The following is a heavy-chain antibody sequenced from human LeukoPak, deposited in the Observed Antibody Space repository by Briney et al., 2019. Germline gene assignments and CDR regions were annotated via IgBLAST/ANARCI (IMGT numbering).Heavy chain of an antibody. V-gene: IGHV1-3*03. CDR3: ARDPYGGYNGNWYFDL. CDR1: GHTFTGYA. J-gene: IGHJ2*01. Sequence: ASVTVSCKASGHTFTGYAIHWVRQAPGQGLEWMGWINAGNGNTKYSQELQGRVTFTRDTSATIVYMELSSLRSEDMAVYYCARDPYGGYNGNWYFDLWGRGSLVTVSS. CDR2: INAGNGNT. D-gene: IGHD5-12*01.